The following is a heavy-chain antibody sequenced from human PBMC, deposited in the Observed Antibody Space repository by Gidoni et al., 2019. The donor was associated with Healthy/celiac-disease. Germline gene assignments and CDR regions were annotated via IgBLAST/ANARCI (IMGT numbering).Heavy chain of an antibody. CDR3: ARVYVVVPAAINWFDP. Sequence: QVQLQASGPGLVKPSETLSLTCAVSVYSLSSGYYWGWIRQPPGKGLEWIGSIYHSGSTYYNPSLKSRVTISVDTSKNQFSLKLSSVTAADTAVYYCARVYVVVPAAINWFDPWGQGTLVTVSS. CDR1: VYSLSSGYY. CDR2: IYHSGST. V-gene: IGHV4-38-2*01. J-gene: IGHJ5*02. D-gene: IGHD2-2*02.